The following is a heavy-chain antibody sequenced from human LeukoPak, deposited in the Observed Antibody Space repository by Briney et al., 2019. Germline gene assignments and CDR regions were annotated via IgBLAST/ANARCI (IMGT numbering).Heavy chain of an antibody. Sequence: GASVKVSCKASGYTLIGYYIHWVRQAPGQGLEWMGWINPNSGGTNYAQRFQGRVTMTRDTSISTAYMELSSLRSEDTAVYYCARAPSDILTGYNYWGQGTLVTVSS. CDR1: GYTLIGYY. D-gene: IGHD3-9*01. J-gene: IGHJ4*02. V-gene: IGHV1-2*02. CDR2: INPNSGGT. CDR3: ARAPSDILTGYNY.